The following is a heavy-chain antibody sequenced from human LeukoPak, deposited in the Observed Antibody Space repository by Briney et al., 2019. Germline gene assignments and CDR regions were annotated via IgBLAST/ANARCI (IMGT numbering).Heavy chain of an antibody. J-gene: IGHJ3*02. CDR3: ARDSVWFGESHDAFDI. D-gene: IGHD3-10*01. CDR2: IYTSGST. CDR1: GGSISSYY. V-gene: IGHV4-4*07. Sequence: PSETLSLTCTVSGGSISSYYWSWIRQPAGKGLEWIGRIYTSGSTNYNPSLKSRVTMSVDTSKNQFSLKLSSVPAADTAVYYCARDSVWFGESHDAFDIWGQGTMVTVSS.